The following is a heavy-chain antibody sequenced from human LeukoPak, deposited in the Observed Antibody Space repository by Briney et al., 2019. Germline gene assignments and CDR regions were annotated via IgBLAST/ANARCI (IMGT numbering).Heavy chain of an antibody. CDR3: TTDPRGGQFDY. V-gene: IGHV3-15*01. Sequence: GGSLRLSCAASGFTFSNAWMSWVRQAPGKGLEWVGRIKSKTDGGTTDYVAPVKGRFTISRDDSKNTLYLQMNSLKTEDTAVYYCTTDPRGGQFDYWGQGTLVTVSS. CDR1: GFTFSNAW. D-gene: IGHD5-12*01. J-gene: IGHJ4*02. CDR2: IKSKTDGGTT.